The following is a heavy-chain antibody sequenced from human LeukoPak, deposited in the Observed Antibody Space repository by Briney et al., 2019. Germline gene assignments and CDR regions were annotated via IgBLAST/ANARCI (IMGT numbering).Heavy chain of an antibody. Sequence: GGSLRLSCVASGFTFSNYWMSWVRQAPGKGLEWVANIKQDGSEKYYVDSVKGRFTISRDNAKNSLYLQMNSLRAEDTAVYYCARVYPDSYYYDSSGGDAFDIWGQGTMVTVSS. CDR2: IKQDGSEK. V-gene: IGHV3-7*01. CDR3: ARVYPDSYYYDSSGGDAFDI. CDR1: GFTFSNYW. D-gene: IGHD3-22*01. J-gene: IGHJ3*02.